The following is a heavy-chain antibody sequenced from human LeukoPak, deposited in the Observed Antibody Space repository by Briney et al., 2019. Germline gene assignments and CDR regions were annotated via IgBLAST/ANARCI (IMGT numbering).Heavy chain of an antibody. Sequence: PSETLSLTCTVSGGSINTQSYYWVWIRQPPGKGLEWIGEIDHSGSTNYNPSLKSRVTISVDRANNQFSLKLSSVTAADTAFYYCARRYSSGSPDYWGQGTLVTVSS. D-gene: IGHD6-19*01. V-gene: IGHV4-39*07. CDR3: ARRYSSGSPDY. CDR2: IDHSGST. J-gene: IGHJ4*02. CDR1: GGSINTQSYY.